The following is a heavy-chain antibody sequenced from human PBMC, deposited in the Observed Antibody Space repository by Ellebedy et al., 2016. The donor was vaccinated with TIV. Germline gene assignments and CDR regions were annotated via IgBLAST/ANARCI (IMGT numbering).Heavy chain of an antibody. D-gene: IGHD1-1*01. CDR3: AKASRSGTAWSDAFDI. J-gene: IGHJ3*02. V-gene: IGHV3-23*01. CDR1: GFTFSTYA. CDR2: IRGSGDST. Sequence: PGGSLRLSCATSGFTFSTYAMTWVRQAPGKGLEWVSNIRGSGDSTYYADSVKGRFTISRDNSKNTLYLRMNSLRAEDTAVYYCAKASRSGTAWSDAFDIWGQGTMVTVSS.